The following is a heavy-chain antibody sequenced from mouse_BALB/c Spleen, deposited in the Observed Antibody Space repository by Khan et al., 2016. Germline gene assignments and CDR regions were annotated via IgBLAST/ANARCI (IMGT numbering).Heavy chain of an antibody. V-gene: IGHV14-1*02. CDR1: GCNIKDYY. Sequence: VQLKQSGAELVRPGALVKLSCKASGCNIKDYYLHWVKQRPEQGLEWVGWIDPENGHTIYDPKFQGKASMTADTSSNTAYLQLSSLTSEDTAVYYCSGEISYHTSRGFAYWGQGTLVTVSA. D-gene: IGHD2-12*01. J-gene: IGHJ3*01. CDR2: IDPENGHT. CDR3: SGEISYHTSRGFAY.